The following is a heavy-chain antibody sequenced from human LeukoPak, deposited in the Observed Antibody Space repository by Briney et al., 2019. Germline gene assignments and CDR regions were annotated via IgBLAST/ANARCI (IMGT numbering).Heavy chain of an antibody. V-gene: IGHV4-59*01. D-gene: IGHD6-19*01. CDR1: GGSISSYD. CDR2: IYYSGST. CDR3: ARSERYNSGWYFYFDY. J-gene: IGHJ4*02. Sequence: PSETLSLTCTVSGGSISSYDWSWIRQPPGKGLEWIGYIYYSGSTNYNPSLKSRVTISVDTSKNQFSLNLSSVTAADTAVYYCARSERYNSGWYFYFDYWGQGTLVTVSS.